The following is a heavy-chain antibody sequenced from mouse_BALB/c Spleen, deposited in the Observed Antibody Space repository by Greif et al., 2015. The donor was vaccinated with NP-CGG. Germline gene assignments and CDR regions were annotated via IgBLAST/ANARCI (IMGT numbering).Heavy chain of an antibody. Sequence: VQLQESGAELVRPGTSVKISCKASGYTFTNYWLGWVKQRPGHGLEWIGDIYPGGGYTSYNEKFKGKATLTADTSSSTAYMQLSSLTSEDSAVYFCARSIYYYGSSSYYFDYWGQGTTLTVSS. CDR2: IYPGGGYT. J-gene: IGHJ2*01. V-gene: IGHV1-63*02. CDR3: ARSIYYYGSSSYYFDY. CDR1: GYTFTNYW. D-gene: IGHD1-1*01.